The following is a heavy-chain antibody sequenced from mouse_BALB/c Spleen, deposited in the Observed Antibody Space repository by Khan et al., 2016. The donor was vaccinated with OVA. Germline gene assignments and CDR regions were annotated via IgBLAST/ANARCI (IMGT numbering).Heavy chain of an antibody. V-gene: IGHV5-9-1*01. CDR1: GFTFSSFV. D-gene: IGHD2-13*01. J-gene: IGHJ3*01. CDR3: ADGDYGWFAY. Sequence: EVELVVSGGGLVKPGGSLKLSCAASGFTFSSFVMSWVRQTPEKRLEWVATISSAATYTYYPDSVKGRFTISRDNAKNALYLQMSSLRSKVTAMYYCADGDYGWFAYWGQGTLVTVSA. CDR2: ISSAATYT.